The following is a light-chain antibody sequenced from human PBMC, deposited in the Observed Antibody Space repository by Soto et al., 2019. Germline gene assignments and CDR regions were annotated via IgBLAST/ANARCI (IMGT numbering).Light chain of an antibody. CDR1: QGISSN. J-gene: IGKJ5*01. CDR2: GAS. V-gene: IGKV1-9*01. CDR3: QQYGISVT. Sequence: PFAPSPSPLSASFGDRVTITFRASQGISSNLAWYQQKPGRAPKLLIFGASTLQSGVPSRFSGSGSGTDFTLTISRLEPQDSAIYYCQQYGISVTFGQGTRLEIK.